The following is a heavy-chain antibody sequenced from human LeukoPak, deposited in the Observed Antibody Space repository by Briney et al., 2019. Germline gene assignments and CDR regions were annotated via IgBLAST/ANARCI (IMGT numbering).Heavy chain of an antibody. CDR3: ARAGSNWNRYYFDY. Sequence: SETLSLTCTVSGGSISSYYWSWIRQPPGKGLEWIGYIYYSGSTNYNPSLKSRVTISVDTSKNQFSLKLSSVTAADTAVYYCARAGSNWNRYYFDYWGQGTLVTVSS. V-gene: IGHV4-59*01. D-gene: IGHD1-20*01. CDR2: IYYSGST. CDR1: GGSISSYY. J-gene: IGHJ4*02.